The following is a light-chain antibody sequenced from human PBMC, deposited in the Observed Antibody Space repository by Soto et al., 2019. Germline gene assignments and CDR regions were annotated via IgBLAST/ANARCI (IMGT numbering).Light chain of an antibody. CDR3: NSYAGSNKV. CDR2: EVS. V-gene: IGLV2-8*01. Sequence: QSALTQPPSASGSPGQSVTISCTGTSSDVGGYNYVSWYQQHPGKAPKLMIYEVSKRPSGVPDRFSGSKSGNTASLTVSGLKAEDEAHYYCNSYAGSNKVFGGGTKVTVL. CDR1: SSDVGGYNY. J-gene: IGLJ2*01.